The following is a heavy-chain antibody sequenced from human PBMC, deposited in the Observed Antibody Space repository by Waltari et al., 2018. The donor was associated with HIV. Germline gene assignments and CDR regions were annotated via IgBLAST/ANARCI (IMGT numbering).Heavy chain of an antibody. D-gene: IGHD5-18*01. V-gene: IGHV3-30*18. CDR2: ISHDGVHK. J-gene: IGHJ6*02. CDR3: AKRPGDIAMVTFPDDHGMNV. CDR1: GFTFSRYG. Sequence: QPGRSLRLSCAVSGFTFSRYGMHWVRQAPGKELEWVAVISHDGVHKYYADSVKGRFTISRDNSKDTLFLQMDSLRAEDTAVYYCAKRPGDIAMVTFPDDHGMNVWGQGTTVTVSS.